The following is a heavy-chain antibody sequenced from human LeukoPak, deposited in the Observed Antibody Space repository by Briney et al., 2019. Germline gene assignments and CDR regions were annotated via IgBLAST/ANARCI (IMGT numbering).Heavy chain of an antibody. CDR1: GGSFSGYY. CDR3: ARGPYDSSGYYYLGDY. CDR2: INHSGST. J-gene: IGHJ6*04. D-gene: IGHD3-22*01. Sequence: SETLSLTCAVYGGSFSGYYWSWIRQPPGKGLEWIGEINHSGSTNYNPSLKSRVTISVDTSKNQFSLKLSSVTAADTAVYYCARGPYDSSGYYYLGDYWGKGTTVTVSS. V-gene: IGHV4-34*01.